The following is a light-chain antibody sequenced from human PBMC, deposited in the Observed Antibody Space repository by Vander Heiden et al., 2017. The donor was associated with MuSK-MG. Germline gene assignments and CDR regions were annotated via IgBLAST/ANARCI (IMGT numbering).Light chain of an antibody. V-gene: IGKV3-20*01. J-gene: IGKJ1*01. CDR1: QSVSSNY. Sequence: EIVLTQSPDTLSLSPGERATLSCRASQSVSSNYLAWYQQKPGQAPRLLIYGASSRATGIPDRFSGSGSGTDFTLTISRLEPEDFEVYYCQKYGNSRTFGQGTKVEIK. CDR2: GAS. CDR3: QKYGNSRT.